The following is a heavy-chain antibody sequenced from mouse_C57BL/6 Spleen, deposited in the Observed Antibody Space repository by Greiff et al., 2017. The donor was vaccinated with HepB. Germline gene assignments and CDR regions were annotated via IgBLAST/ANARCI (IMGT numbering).Heavy chain of an antibody. J-gene: IGHJ4*01. CDR3: AREAITTVVAPGYGMDY. Sequence: VQLQESGPELVKPGASVKISCKASGYAFSSSWMNWVKQRPGKGLEWIGRIYPGDGDTNYNGKFKGKATLTADKSSSTAYMQLSSLTSEDSAVYFCAREAITTVVAPGYGMDYWGQGTSVTVSS. V-gene: IGHV1-82*01. CDR1: GYAFSSSW. D-gene: IGHD1-1*01. CDR2: IYPGDGDT.